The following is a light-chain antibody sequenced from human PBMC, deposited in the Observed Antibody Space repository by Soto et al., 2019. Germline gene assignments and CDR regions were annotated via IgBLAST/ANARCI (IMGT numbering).Light chain of an antibody. J-gene: IGKJ1*01. CDR3: HQSYSTPQT. V-gene: IGKV1-39*01. Sequence: DIEMPQSPSSLSASVGDGVTITCRANQSVSDSLNWYQQKPGKVPKLLIYAASSLRSGVPSRISGSGSGTDFTLTISSLQPEEFATYYCHQSYSTPQTVGQGTKVDIK. CDR2: AAS. CDR1: QSVSDS.